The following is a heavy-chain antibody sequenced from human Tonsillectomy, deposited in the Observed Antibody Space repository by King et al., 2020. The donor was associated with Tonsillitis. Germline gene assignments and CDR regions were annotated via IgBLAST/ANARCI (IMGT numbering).Heavy chain of an antibody. Sequence: QLQESGPGLVKPSETLSLTCTVSGGSISSSSYYWGWIRQPPGKGLEWIGSIYYSGSTYYNPSLKSRVTISVDTSKNQFSLKLSSVTAADTAVYYCASHALRFLEGDYWGQGTLVTVSS. CDR1: GGSISSSSYY. J-gene: IGHJ4*02. V-gene: IGHV4-39*01. CDR3: ASHALRFLEGDY. CDR2: IYYSGST. D-gene: IGHD3-3*01.